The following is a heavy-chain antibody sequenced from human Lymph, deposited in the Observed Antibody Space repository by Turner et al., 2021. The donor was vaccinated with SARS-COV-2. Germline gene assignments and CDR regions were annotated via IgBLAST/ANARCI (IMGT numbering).Heavy chain of an antibody. J-gene: IGHJ4*02. Sequence: DGQLVQSGAEVIKPGASPNIACKASGSSFTSYWIGWVRQMRGKGLEWMGIIYPGGSDTRYSPSFQGQVTISADNSISTAYLQWSSLKASDTAMYYCARREWGGSLGHIDYWGQGTLVTVSS. V-gene: IGHV5-51*01. D-gene: IGHD3-3*01. CDR3: ARREWGGSLGHIDY. CDR2: IYPGGSDT. CDR1: GSSFTSYW.